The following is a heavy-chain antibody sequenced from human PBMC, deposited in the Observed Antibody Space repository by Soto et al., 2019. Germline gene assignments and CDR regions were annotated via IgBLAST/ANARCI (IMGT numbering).Heavy chain of an antibody. CDR3: ALTSRGYSYGAGKNNWFDP. CDR2: IYWDDDK. Sequence: QITLKESGPTLVKPTQTLTLTCTFSGFSLSTSGVGVGWIRQPPGKALEWLALIYWDDDKRYSPSLKSRLTITKDTSKNQVVLTMTNMDPVDTATYYCALTSRGYSYGAGKNNWFDPWGQGTLVTVSS. CDR1: GFSLSTSGVG. V-gene: IGHV2-5*02. D-gene: IGHD5-18*01. J-gene: IGHJ5*02.